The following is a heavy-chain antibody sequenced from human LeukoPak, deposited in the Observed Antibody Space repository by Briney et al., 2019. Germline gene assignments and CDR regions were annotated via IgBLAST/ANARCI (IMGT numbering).Heavy chain of an antibody. V-gene: IGHV3-30*03. CDR3: ARRNGAPNWFDS. D-gene: IGHD1-1*01. CDR1: GFTFRSYG. Sequence: PGGSLRLSCAASGFTFRSYGMHWVRQAPGKGLEWVAFISYDGSNDNYADSVKGRFTISRDNSKNTVDLQLNSLRTEDTAVYYSARRNGAPNWFDSWGQGTLVTVSS. J-gene: IGHJ5*01. CDR2: ISYDGSND.